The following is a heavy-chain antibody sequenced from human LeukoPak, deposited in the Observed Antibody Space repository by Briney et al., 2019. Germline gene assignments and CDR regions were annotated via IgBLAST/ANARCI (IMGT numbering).Heavy chain of an antibody. Sequence: GGSLRLSCAASGFIFSNYWMSWVRQAPGKGLEWVANIKQDGSEKYYVDSVKGRFTISRDNAKNSLFLQMSSLRAEDTAVYFCARGVPSGVDYFDYWGQGTLVTVSS. J-gene: IGHJ4*02. CDR2: IKQDGSEK. V-gene: IGHV3-7*01. CDR1: GFIFSNYW. CDR3: ARGVPSGVDYFDY. D-gene: IGHD6-19*01.